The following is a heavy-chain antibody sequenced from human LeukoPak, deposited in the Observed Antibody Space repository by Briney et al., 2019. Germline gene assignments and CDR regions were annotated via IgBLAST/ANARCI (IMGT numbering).Heavy chain of an antibody. CDR3: ARTYYDILTGSDAFDI. CDR2: ISSSGSTI. V-gene: IGHV3-11*01. J-gene: IGHJ3*02. Sequence: GGSLRLSCAASGFTFSDYYVSWIRQAPGRGLEWVSYISSSGSTISYADSVKGRFTISRDNAKNSLYLQMNSLRAADTAVYYCARTYYDILTGSDAFDIWGQGTMVTASS. D-gene: IGHD3-9*01. CDR1: GFTFSDYY.